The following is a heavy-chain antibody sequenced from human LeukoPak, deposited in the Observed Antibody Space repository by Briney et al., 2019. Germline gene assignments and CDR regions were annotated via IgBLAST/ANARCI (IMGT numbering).Heavy chain of an antibody. CDR2: IWYDGSDK. V-gene: IGHV3-33*01. D-gene: IGHD6-13*01. CDR1: GFTFSNYG. J-gene: IGHJ1*01. Sequence: GGSLRLSCAASGFTFSNYGVHWVRQAPGKGLEWVAVIWYDGSDKYYADSVKGRFTSSRDNSKSTLYLQMNSLRAEDTAVYYCATEGFVVAAAGHIGYFQHWGQGTLVTVSS. CDR3: ATEGFVVAAAGHIGYFQH.